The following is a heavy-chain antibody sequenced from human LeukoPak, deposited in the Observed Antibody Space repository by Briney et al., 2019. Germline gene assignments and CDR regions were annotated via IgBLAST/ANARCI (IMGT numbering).Heavy chain of an antibody. D-gene: IGHD1-1*01. CDR1: GGSISSGGYY. Sequence: SECLSLTCTVSGGSISSGGYYWSWIRQHPGKGLEWIGYIYYSGSTYYNPSLKSRVTISVDTSKNQFSLKLSSVTAADTAVYYCATTTTRGRRNDYWGQGTLVTVTS. CDR3: ATTTTRGRRNDY. CDR2: IYYSGST. V-gene: IGHV4-31*03. J-gene: IGHJ4*02.